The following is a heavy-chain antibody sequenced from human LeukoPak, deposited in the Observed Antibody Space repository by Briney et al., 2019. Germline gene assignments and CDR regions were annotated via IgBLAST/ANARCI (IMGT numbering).Heavy chain of an antibody. J-gene: IGHJ5*02. CDR2: IYYSGST. CDR1: GGSISSSSYY. CDR3: ATSIAVAGGRLNWFDP. D-gene: IGHD6-19*01. Sequence: SETLSLTCTVSGGSISSSSYYWGWIRQPPGKGLEWIGSIYYSGSTYYNPSLKSRVTISVDTSKNQFSLKLSSVTAADTAVYYCATSIAVAGGRLNWFDPWGQGTLVTVSS. V-gene: IGHV4-39*07.